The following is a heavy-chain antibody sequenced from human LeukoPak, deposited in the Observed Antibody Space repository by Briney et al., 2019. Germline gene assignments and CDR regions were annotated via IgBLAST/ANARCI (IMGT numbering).Heavy chain of an antibody. J-gene: IGHJ4*02. CDR3: AGDWN. CDR2: IYGSGYT. CDR1: GGSISGWY. Sequence: PSETLSLTCTVSGGSISGWYWSWIRQPPGKGLEWIGYIYGSGYTNYNPSLKSRVTISIDTSKNQFSLKLISVTAADTAVYYCAGDWNWGQGILVTVSS. V-gene: IGHV4-59*01. D-gene: IGHD2-21*02.